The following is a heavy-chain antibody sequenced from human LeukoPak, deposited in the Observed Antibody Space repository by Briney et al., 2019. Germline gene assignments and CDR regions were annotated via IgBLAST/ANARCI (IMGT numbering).Heavy chain of an antibody. J-gene: IGHJ4*02. D-gene: IGHD2-21*02. CDR1: GFTFSSYA. CDR3: ARGQHIVVVTAILDY. V-gene: IGHV3-30-3*01. Sequence: SGRSLRLSCAASGFTFSSYAMHWVRQAPGKGLEWVAVISYDGSNKYYADSVKGRFTISRDNSKNTLYLQMNSLRAEDTAVYYCARGQHIVVVTAILDYWGQGTLVTVSS. CDR2: ISYDGSNK.